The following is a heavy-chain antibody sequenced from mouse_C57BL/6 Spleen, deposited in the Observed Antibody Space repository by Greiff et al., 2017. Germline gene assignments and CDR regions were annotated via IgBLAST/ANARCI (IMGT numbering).Heavy chain of an antibody. CDR1: GFTFSDYG. CDR3: ARPYYYGSSYGAWFAY. CDR2: ISSGSSTI. Sequence: EEQLVESGGGLVKPGGSLKLSCAASGFTFSDYGMHWVRQAPEKGLEWVAYISSGSSTIYYADTVKGRFTISRDNAKNTLFLQMTSLRSEDTAMYYCARPYYYGSSYGAWFAYWGQGTLVTVSA. D-gene: IGHD1-1*01. J-gene: IGHJ3*01. V-gene: IGHV5-17*01.